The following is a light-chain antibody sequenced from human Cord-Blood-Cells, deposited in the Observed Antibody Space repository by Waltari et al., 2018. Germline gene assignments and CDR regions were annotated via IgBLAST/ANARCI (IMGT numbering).Light chain of an antibody. Sequence: VMKQSPATLSVSQGERATLSCRASQSVSSNLAWDQQKPGQAPRLLIYGASTRATGIPARFSGSGSGTEFTLTISSLQSEDFAVYYCQQYNNWPPYTFGQGTKLESK. V-gene: IGKV3-15*01. J-gene: IGKJ2*01. CDR1: QSVSSN. CDR3: QQYNNWPPYT. CDR2: GAS.